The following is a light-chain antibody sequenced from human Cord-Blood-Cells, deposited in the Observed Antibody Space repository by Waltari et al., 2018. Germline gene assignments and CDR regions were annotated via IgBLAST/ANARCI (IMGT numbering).Light chain of an antibody. CDR3: QQRSNWPLT. V-gene: IGKV3-11*01. Sequence: EIVLTQPPATLPLSPGERATLSCRASQSVSSYLAWYQQKPGQAPRLLIYDASNRATGIPARFSGSVSGTDFTLTISSLEPEDFAVYYCQQRSNWPLTFGGGTKVEIK. CDR1: QSVSSY. CDR2: DAS. J-gene: IGKJ4*01.